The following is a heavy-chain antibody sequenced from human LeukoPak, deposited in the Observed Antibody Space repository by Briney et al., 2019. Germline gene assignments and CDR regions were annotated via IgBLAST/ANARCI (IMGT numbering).Heavy chain of an antibody. CDR2: IIPIFGIT. CDR1: GGTFSSYA. CDR3: ARDRGVVIDTYYSDNYGMDV. Sequence: GASVKVSCKASGGTFSSYAISWVRQAPGQGLEWTGRIIPIFGITNYAQKFQGRVTITADKSTSTAYMELSSLRSEDTAVYYCARDRGVVIDTYYSDNYGMDVWGRGTTVTVSS. V-gene: IGHV1-69*04. D-gene: IGHD2-21*01. J-gene: IGHJ6*02.